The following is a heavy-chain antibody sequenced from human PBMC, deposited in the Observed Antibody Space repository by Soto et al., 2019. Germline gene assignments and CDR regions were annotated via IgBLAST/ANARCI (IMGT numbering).Heavy chain of an antibody. Sequence: XSVKVSCKASGYSFTCYYIHWVRQAPGQGLEWMGWINPDSGATNYAQNFQGRVTLTSDTSISTASMDLTSLTSDDTAVYYCARGDYGTGGYPFPYFDYWGQGTLVTVSS. CDR3: ARGDYGTGGYPFPYFDY. V-gene: IGHV1-2*02. CDR2: INPDSGAT. CDR1: GYSFTCYY. D-gene: IGHD2-8*02. J-gene: IGHJ4*02.